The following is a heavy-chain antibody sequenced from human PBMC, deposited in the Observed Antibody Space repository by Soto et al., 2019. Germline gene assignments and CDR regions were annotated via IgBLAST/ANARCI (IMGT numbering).Heavy chain of an antibody. D-gene: IGHD2-21*01. CDR3: ARSGGEGNDY. Sequence: QVQLVESGGGVVQPGRSLRLSCAASGFTFSSYGMHWVRQAPGKGLEWLAVIWYDGSNKYYADSVKGRFTISRDNSKNTLYLQMNSLRAEDTAVYYCARSGGEGNDYWGQGTLVTVSS. J-gene: IGHJ4*02. CDR1: GFTFSSYG. V-gene: IGHV3-33*01. CDR2: IWYDGSNK.